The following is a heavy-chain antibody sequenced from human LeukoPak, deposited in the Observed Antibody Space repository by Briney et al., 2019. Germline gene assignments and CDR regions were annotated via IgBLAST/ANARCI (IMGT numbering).Heavy chain of an antibody. Sequence: GGSLRLSCAASGFTFSSYSMNWVRQAPGKGLEWVSSISSSSSYIYYADSVKRRFTISRDNAKNSLYLQMNSLRAEDTAVYYCAISFGVDIYWGQGTLVTVSS. D-gene: IGHD3-3*01. CDR1: GFTFSSYS. CDR3: AISFGVDIY. V-gene: IGHV3-21*01. CDR2: ISSSSSYI. J-gene: IGHJ4*02.